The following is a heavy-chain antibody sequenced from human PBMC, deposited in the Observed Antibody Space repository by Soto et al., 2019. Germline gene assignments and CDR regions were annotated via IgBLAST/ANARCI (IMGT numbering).Heavy chain of an antibody. CDR1: GGTFSSYA. V-gene: IGHV1-69*12. J-gene: IGHJ6*02. D-gene: IGHD2-2*01. Sequence: QVQLVQSGAGVKKPGSSVKVSCKASGGTFSSYAISWVRQAPRQGLEWMGGFIPIFGAANYAQKFQGRVTITADESTSTAYMELSSLRSEDTAVYYCARHVPAAGYYYGMDVWGQGTTVTVSS. CDR3: ARHVPAAGYYYGMDV. CDR2: FIPIFGAA.